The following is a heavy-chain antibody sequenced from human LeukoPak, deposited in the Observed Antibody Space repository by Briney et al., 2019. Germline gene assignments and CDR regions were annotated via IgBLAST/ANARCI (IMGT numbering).Heavy chain of an antibody. D-gene: IGHD3-22*01. CDR2: ISGSGGST. CDR1: GFTFSSYA. V-gene: IGHV3-23*01. Sequence: GGSLRPSCAASGFTFSSYAMSWVRQAPGKGLEWVSAISGSGGSTYYADSVKGRFTISRDDSKNTLYLQMNSLRAEDTAVYYCAKAYYYDSSGYYYGSYWGQGTLVTVSS. CDR3: AKAYYYDSSGYYYGSY. J-gene: IGHJ4*02.